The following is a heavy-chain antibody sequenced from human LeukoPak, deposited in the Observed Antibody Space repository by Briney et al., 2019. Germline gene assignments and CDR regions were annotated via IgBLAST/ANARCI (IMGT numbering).Heavy chain of an antibody. Sequence: GGSLRLSCAASGFTFSDYYMSWIRQAPGKGLEWISYISSSGSIIYYADSVKGRFTISRDNAKNSLYLQMNSLRAEDTAVYYCARVRYCSGGSCYNWFDPWGQGTLVTVSS. CDR2: ISSSGSII. CDR1: GFTFSDYY. V-gene: IGHV3-11*04. J-gene: IGHJ5*02. CDR3: ARVRYCSGGSCYNWFDP. D-gene: IGHD2-15*01.